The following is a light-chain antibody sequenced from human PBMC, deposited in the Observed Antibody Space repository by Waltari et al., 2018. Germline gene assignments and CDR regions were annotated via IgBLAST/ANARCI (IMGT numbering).Light chain of an antibody. Sequence: IQLTQSPSSLSASVGDRVTITCRASQGFSSNLAWFQQRPGKAPKLLIYAASTLQSGVPSRFSGSGSGTDFTLTITSLQLEDFATYYCQQLYSYPLTFGGGTKVEIK. CDR2: AAS. CDR3: QQLYSYPLT. J-gene: IGKJ4*01. CDR1: QGFSSN. V-gene: IGKV1-9*01.